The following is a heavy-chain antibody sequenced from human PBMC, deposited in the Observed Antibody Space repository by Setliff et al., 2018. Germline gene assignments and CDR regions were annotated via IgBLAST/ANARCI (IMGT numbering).Heavy chain of an antibody. V-gene: IGHV1-18*01. CDR2: INNFSFMT. Sequence: ASVKVSCKASGYTFTNYGITWVRQAPGQGLEWMGWINNFSFMTNYPQKFLDRVTMTTDTSTSTAYMELKSLRSDVTAVSYCARINFDVSSGYYYAPDYWGQGTLVTVSS. CDR1: GYTFTNYG. J-gene: IGHJ4*02. D-gene: IGHD3-3*01. CDR3: ARINFDVSSGYYYAPDY.